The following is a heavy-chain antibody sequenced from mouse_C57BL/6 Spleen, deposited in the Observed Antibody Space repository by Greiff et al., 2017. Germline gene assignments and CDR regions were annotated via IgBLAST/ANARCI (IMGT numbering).Heavy chain of an antibody. CDR2: IDPSDSET. V-gene: IGHV1-52*01. Sequence: QVQLQQPGAALVRPGSSVKLSCKASGYTFTSYWMHWVKQRPIQGLEWIGNIDPSDSETHYNQKFKDKATLTVDKSSSTAYMQLSSLTSEDSAVYYCAREGDAMDYWGQGTSVTVSS. CDR1: GYTFTSYW. CDR3: AREGDAMDY. J-gene: IGHJ4*01.